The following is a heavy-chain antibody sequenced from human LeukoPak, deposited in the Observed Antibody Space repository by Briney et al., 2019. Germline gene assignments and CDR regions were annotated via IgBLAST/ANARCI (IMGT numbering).Heavy chain of an antibody. CDR1: GLSVSSNY. V-gene: IGHV3-53*01. CDR3: ARDQTAAAYDY. Sequence: PGGSLRLSCAASGLSVSSNYMSWVRQAPGKGLEWVSVIYGGGSTYHADFVRGRFTISRDNAKNTLYLQMNSLRAEDTAVYYCARDQTAAAYDYWGQVTLVTVSS. J-gene: IGHJ4*02. CDR2: IYGGGST.